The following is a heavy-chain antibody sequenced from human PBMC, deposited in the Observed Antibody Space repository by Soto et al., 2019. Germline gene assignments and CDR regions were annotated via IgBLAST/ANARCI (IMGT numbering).Heavy chain of an antibody. J-gene: IGHJ4*02. CDR3: ARDNIVAADY. Sequence: GGSLRLSCAASGFTFSTFAMSWVRQAPGKGMEWVSAISGSGGTTYNADSVKGRFTISRDNAKNSLYLQMNSLRAEDTAVYYCARDNIVAADYWGQGTLVTVSS. D-gene: IGHD2-15*01. V-gene: IGHV3-23*01. CDR1: GFTFSTFA. CDR2: ISGSGGTT.